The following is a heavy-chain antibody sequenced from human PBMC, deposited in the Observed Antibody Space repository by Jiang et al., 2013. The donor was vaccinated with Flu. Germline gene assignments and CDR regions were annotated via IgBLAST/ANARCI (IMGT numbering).Heavy chain of an antibody. Sequence: KPTQTLTLTCTFSGFSLSTSGVGVGWIRQPPGKALEWLALIYWNDDKRYSPSLKSRLTITKDTSKNQVVLTMTNMDPVDTATYYCAQPRVLLWFGELLPTYFDYWGQGTLVTVSS. V-gene: IGHV2-5*01. CDR3: AQPRVLLWFGELLPTYFDY. CDR1: GFSLSTSGVG. CDR2: IYWNDDK. D-gene: IGHD3-10*01. J-gene: IGHJ4*02.